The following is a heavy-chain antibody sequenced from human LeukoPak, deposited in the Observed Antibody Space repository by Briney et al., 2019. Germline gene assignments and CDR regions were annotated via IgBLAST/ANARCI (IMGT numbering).Heavy chain of an antibody. CDR3: ARGHDTAYCGGDCYSPYYYYGMDV. J-gene: IGHJ6*02. V-gene: IGHV3-48*02. D-gene: IGHD2-21*02. CDR1: GFTFSSYS. CDR2: ISSSSSTI. Sequence: GGSLRLSCAASGFTFSSYSMNWVRQAPGKGLEWVSYISSSSSTIYYADSVKGRFTISRDNAKNSLYLQMNSLRDEDTAVYYCARGHDTAYCGGDCYSPYYYYGMDVWGQGTTVTVSS.